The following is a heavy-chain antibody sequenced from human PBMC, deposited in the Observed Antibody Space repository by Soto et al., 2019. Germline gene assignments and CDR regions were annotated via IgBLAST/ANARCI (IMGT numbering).Heavy chain of an antibody. CDR2: IYYSGST. J-gene: IGHJ4*01. V-gene: IGHV4-31*03. CDR1: GGSISSGGYY. Sequence: QVQLQESGPGLVKPSQTLSLTCTVSGGSISSGGYYWSWIRQHPGKGLEWIGYIYYSGSTYYNPSLKSRVTISVDTSKNQCSLKLNSVTAADTAVYYCAREGRTGYTFGLDYWGHGTLVTVSS. CDR3: AREGRTGYTFGLDY. D-gene: IGHD5-18*01.